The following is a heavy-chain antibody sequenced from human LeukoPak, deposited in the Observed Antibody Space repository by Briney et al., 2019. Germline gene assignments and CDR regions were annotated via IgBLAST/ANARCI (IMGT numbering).Heavy chain of an antibody. CDR1: GFTFSSYS. V-gene: IGHV3-21*01. Sequence: GGSLRLSCAASGFTFSSYSMNWVRQAPGKGLEWVSSISSSSSYIYYADSVKGRFTISRDNTKNSLYLQMNSLRAEDTAVYYCARDRDGYNPYFDYWGQGTLVTVSS. CDR3: ARDRDGYNPYFDY. J-gene: IGHJ4*02. D-gene: IGHD5-24*01. CDR2: ISSSSSYI.